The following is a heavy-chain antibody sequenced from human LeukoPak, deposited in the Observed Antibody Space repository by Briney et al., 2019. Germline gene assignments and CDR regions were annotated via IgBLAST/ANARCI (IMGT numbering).Heavy chain of an antibody. CDR3: ARFSSGCSGASCYLSS. J-gene: IGHJ5*02. CDR2: ISSSVNA. D-gene: IGHD2-15*01. Sequence: PSETLSLTCTVSGGSINSHFWSWIRQPPGRGLEWIGHISSSVNARYNSSLQSRVTISLDTSKNQFSLYLRYMTAADTAVYYCARFSSGCSGASCYLSSWSQGTLVTVSS. V-gene: IGHV4-59*11. CDR1: GGSINSHF.